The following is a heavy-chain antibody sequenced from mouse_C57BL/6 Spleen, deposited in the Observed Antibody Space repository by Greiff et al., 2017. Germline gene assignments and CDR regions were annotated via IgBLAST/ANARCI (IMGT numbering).Heavy chain of an antibody. CDR1: GFTFSSYG. D-gene: IGHD3-1*01. J-gene: IGHJ3*01. V-gene: IGHV5-6*01. CDR2: ISSGGSYT. Sequence: EVQGVESGGDLVKPGGSLKLSCAASGFTFSSYGMSWVRQTPDKRLEWVATISSGGSYTYYPDSVKGRFPISRDNAKNTLYLQMSSLKSEDTAMYYGARQGTAYWGQGTLVTVSA. CDR3: ARQGTAY.